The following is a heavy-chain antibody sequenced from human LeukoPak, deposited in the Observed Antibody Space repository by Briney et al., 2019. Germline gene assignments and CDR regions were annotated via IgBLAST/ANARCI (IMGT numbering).Heavy chain of an antibody. V-gene: IGHV3-21*01. J-gene: IGHJ4*02. D-gene: IGHD6-19*01. Sequence: GGSLRLSCAASGFTFSYYSMNWVRQAPGKGLECVSSISSGSSYIYYADSVKGRFTISRDNAKNSLYLQMNSLRAEDTAVYYCARDQGSDWSLPFDYWGQGTLVTVSS. CDR1: GFTFSYYS. CDR3: ARDQGSDWSLPFDY. CDR2: ISSGSSYI.